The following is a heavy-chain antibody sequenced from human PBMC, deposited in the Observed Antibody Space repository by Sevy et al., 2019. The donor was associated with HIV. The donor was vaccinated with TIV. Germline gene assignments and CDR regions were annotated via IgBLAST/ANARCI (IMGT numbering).Heavy chain of an antibody. Sequence: GESLKISCAASGFTVSRNFMSWIRQAPGKGLEWVSIIYSDGTTFYADSVKGRFTTSRDNSRNTLYLQMNTLRAEDTAVYYCVGADRPNQGDFWGQGTLVTVSS. CDR2: IYSDGTT. J-gene: IGHJ4*02. D-gene: IGHD6-6*01. CDR1: GFTVSRNF. V-gene: IGHV3-53*01. CDR3: VGADRPNQGDF.